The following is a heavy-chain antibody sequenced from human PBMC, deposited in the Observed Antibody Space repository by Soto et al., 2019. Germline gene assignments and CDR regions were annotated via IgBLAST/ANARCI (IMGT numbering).Heavy chain of an antibody. CDR1: GFTFSSYP. J-gene: IGHJ4*02. CDR2: IVASGGIT. D-gene: IGHD5-12*01. Sequence: EVQLLESGGGLAQQGGSLRLSCAASGFTFSSYPMSWVRQAPGPGLEWVSGIVASGGITYYADSVKGRFTISRDNSKNTLYLQMNSLRAEDTAVYYCAKNSAATIRVGYDYWGQGTLVTVSS. CDR3: AKNSAATIRVGYDY. V-gene: IGHV3-23*01.